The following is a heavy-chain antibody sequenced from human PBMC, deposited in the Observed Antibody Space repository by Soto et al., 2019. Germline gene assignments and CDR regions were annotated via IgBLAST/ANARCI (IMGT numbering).Heavy chain of an antibody. V-gene: IGHV1-18*01. Sequence: GASVKVSCKASGYTFTSYGIRWVRQAPGQGLEWMGWISAYNGNTNYAQKLQGRVTMTTDTSTSTAYMELRSLRSDDTAVYYFAREYHVIPIANDYDSSFYVYHFKHCGQGALASVSS. CDR2: ISAYNGNT. J-gene: IGHJ1*01. CDR1: GYTFTSYG. CDR3: AREYHVIPIANDYDSSFYVYHFKH. D-gene: IGHD3-22*01.